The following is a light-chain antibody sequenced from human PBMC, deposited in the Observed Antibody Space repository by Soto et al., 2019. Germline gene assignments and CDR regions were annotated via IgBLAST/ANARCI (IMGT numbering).Light chain of an antibody. V-gene: IGKV3D-20*02. CDR2: GAS. CDR3: QERSNWPPIT. J-gene: IGKJ5*01. Sequence: EIVLTQSPGTLSLSPGERATLSCRASQSVSSSYLAWYQQKPGQAPRLLIYGASSRATGIPDRFSGSGSGTDVTLSISSLEPEDFAIYYCQERSNWPPITFGQGTRLEIK. CDR1: QSVSSSY.